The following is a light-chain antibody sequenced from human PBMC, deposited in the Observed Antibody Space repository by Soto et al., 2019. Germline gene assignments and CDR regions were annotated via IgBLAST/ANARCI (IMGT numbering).Light chain of an antibody. CDR2: GAS. Sequence: EIVLTQSPGTLSLSPGERATLSCRASQSVRSSYLAWYQQKPGQAPRLLIDGASSRATGIPDRFSGSGSGTDFTLTIGRLEPEDFAVYYCQQYGSSPWTFGHGTKVEI. V-gene: IGKV3-20*01. CDR3: QQYGSSPWT. CDR1: QSVRSSY. J-gene: IGKJ1*01.